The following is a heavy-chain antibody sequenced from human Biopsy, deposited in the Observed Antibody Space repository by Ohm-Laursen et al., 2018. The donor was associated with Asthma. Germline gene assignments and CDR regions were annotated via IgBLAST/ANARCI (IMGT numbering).Heavy chain of an antibody. CDR3: ARVQDYYDSRGYYRSFDY. J-gene: IGHJ4*02. V-gene: IGHV4-31*03. CDR1: YGYITSGGYY. D-gene: IGHD3-22*01. Sequence: SLSLTCTVSYGYITSGGYYWTWIRQHPGKGLEWIGVIYYSGSTYYNPSLKSRVSISIDTSKNQFSLKLSSVTAADTAVYYCARVQDYYDSRGYYRSFDYWGQGTLVTVSS. CDR2: IYYSGST.